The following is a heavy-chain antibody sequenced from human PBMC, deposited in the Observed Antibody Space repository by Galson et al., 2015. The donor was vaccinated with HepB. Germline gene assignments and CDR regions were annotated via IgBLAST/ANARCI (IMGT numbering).Heavy chain of an antibody. J-gene: IGHJ4*02. Sequence: SLRLSCAASGFRFSNYAMSWVRQAPGKGLEWVSGITGSGGSTYYAASVKGRLTISRDNTKNTLYLQMRGLRADDTAVYYCAKDPIFGASGWFYFDYWGQGTVVTVSS. D-gene: IGHD3-3*01. V-gene: IGHV3-23*01. CDR1: GFRFSNYA. CDR3: AKDPIFGASGWFYFDY. CDR2: ITGSGGST.